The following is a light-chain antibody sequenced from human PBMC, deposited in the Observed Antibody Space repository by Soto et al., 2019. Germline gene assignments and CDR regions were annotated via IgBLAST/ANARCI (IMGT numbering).Light chain of an antibody. CDR2: GAS. Sequence: VLTQSPDTLSLSPGETATLSCRASQYITNTYLAWYQQRPGQAPRLLIFGASSRATGIPDRFSGSGSGTDFTLTISSLEPEDFAVYYCHQRQYWPPITFGQGTRLEIK. CDR3: HQRQYWPPIT. J-gene: IGKJ5*01. CDR1: QYITNTY. V-gene: IGKV3D-20*02.